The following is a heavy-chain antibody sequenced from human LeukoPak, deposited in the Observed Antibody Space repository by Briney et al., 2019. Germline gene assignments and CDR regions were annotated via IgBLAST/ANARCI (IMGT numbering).Heavy chain of an antibody. CDR1: GYTFTNYG. CDR2: ISPYKGNI. D-gene: IGHD4-17*01. Sequence: GASVNVSCKASGYTFTNYGITWVRQAPGQGLEWMGWISPYKGNINYAQKVQGRVTMTTDTSTSTVYMELRSLRSDDTAVYYCATEGGWGPTDYGDNVYWGQGTLVTVSS. CDR3: ATEGGWGPTDYGDNVY. J-gene: IGHJ4*02. V-gene: IGHV1-18*01.